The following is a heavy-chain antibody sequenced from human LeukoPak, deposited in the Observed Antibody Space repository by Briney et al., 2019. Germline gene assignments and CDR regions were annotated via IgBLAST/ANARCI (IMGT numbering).Heavy chain of an antibody. D-gene: IGHD1-26*01. J-gene: IGHJ4*02. Sequence: GGSLRLSFAASGFTFSSYGMHWVRQAPGKGLEWVAFIRYDGSNKYYADSVKGRFTISRDNSKNTLYLQMNSLRAEDTAVYYCAKPSGSYLPVLDYWGQGTLVTVSS. CDR1: GFTFSSYG. CDR3: AKPSGSYLPVLDY. V-gene: IGHV3-30*02. CDR2: IRYDGSNK.